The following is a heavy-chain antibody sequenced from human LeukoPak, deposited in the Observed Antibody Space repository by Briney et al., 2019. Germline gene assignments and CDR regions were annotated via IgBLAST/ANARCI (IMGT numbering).Heavy chain of an antibody. CDR1: GYTFSSYW. CDR3: AKAHCTNGVCYFDY. V-gene: IGHV3-74*01. CDR2: INSDGSST. J-gene: IGHJ4*02. Sequence: PGGSLRLSCAASGYTFSSYWMHWVRQAPGKGLVWVSRINSDGSSTSYADSVKGRFTISRDNAKNTLYLQMNSLRAEDTAVYYCAKAHCTNGVCYFDYWGQGTLVTVSS. D-gene: IGHD2-8*01.